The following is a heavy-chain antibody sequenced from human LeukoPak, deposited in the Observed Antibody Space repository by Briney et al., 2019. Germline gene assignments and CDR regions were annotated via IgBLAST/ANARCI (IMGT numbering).Heavy chain of an antibody. Sequence: PGGSLRLSCAASGFTFSSYSMNWVRQAPGKGLEWVSYISSSSSTIYYADSVKGRFTISRDNAKNSLYLQMNSLRAEDTAVYYCARVESWHYQESFDYWGQGTLVTVSS. CDR3: ARVESWHYQESFDY. D-gene: IGHD3-3*01. V-gene: IGHV3-48*01. CDR2: ISSSSSTI. CDR1: GFTFSSYS. J-gene: IGHJ4*02.